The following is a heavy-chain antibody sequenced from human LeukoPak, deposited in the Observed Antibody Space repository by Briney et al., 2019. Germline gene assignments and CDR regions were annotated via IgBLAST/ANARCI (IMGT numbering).Heavy chain of an antibody. Sequence: GGSLRLSCAASGFTFSSYSMNWVRQAPGKGLEWVSSISSSSSYIYYADSVKGRFTISRDNAKNSLHLQMNSLRAEDTAVYYCARDQGGQPWSGLIDYWGQGTLVTVSS. CDR3: ARDQGGQPWSGLIDY. CDR1: GFTFSSYS. CDR2: ISSSSSYI. J-gene: IGHJ4*02. D-gene: IGHD5-18*01. V-gene: IGHV3-21*01.